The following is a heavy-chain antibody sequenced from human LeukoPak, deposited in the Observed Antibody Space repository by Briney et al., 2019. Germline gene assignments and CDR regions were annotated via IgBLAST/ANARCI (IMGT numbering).Heavy chain of an antibody. CDR1: GGSMSNFY. V-gene: IGHV4-59*01. J-gene: IGHJ5*02. Sequence: PSETLSLTCTVSGGSMSNFYWSWIRQPPGKGLEWIGYIYYSGSTNYNTSLKSRVTISVDTSKNQFSLRLNSVTAADTAVYYCARGGKWFDPWGQGTLVTVSS. CDR2: IYYSGST. CDR3: ARGGKWFDP.